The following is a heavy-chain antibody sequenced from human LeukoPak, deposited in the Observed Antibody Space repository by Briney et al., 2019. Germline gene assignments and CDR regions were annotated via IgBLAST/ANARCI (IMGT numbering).Heavy chain of an antibody. CDR3: ARERGHLDY. Sequence: GGSLRLSCVVSGFTVSSNYMSWVRHAPGKGLEWVSVIYSGGSTYYADSVKGRFTISRDNSKNTLYLQMNSLRAEDTAVYYCARERGHLDYWGQGTLVTVSS. CDR1: GFTVSSNY. J-gene: IGHJ4*02. V-gene: IGHV3-66*01. D-gene: IGHD6-25*01. CDR2: IYSGGST.